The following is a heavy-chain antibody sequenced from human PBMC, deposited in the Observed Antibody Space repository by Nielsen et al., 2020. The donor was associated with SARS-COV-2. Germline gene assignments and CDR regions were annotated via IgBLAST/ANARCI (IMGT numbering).Heavy chain of an antibody. D-gene: IGHD3-22*01. CDR3: ARDRMDYYDSSGYYHYFDY. V-gene: IGHV1-69*10. J-gene: IGHJ4*02. Sequence: SVKVSCKASGYTFTYRYLHWVRQAPGQALEWMGGIIPILGIANYAQKFQGRVTITADKPTSTAYMELSSLRSEDTAVYYCARDRMDYYDSSGYYHYFDYWGQGTLVTVSS. CDR2: IIPILGIA. CDR1: GYTFTYR.